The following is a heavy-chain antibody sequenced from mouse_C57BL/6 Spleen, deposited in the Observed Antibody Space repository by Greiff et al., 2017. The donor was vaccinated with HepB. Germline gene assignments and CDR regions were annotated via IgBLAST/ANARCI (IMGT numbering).Heavy chain of an antibody. J-gene: IGHJ4*01. D-gene: IGHD2-3*01. Sequence: QVQLKQPGAELVKPGASVKLSCKASGYTFTSYWMQWVKQRPGQGLEWIGEIDPSDSYTNYNQKFKGKATLTVDTSSSTAYMQLSSLTSEDSAVYYCARPIYDGYYVGAMDYWGQGTSVTVSS. CDR3: ARPIYDGYYVGAMDY. CDR1: GYTFTSYW. CDR2: IDPSDSYT. V-gene: IGHV1-50*01.